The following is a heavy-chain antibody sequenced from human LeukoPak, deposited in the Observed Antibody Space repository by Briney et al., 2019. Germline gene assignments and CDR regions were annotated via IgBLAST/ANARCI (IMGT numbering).Heavy chain of an antibody. CDR3: ARGPIYGSGSYGFDY. CDR1: GFPLSNYA. D-gene: IGHD3-10*01. V-gene: IGHV3-23*01. CDR2: ISGSGGST. Sequence: GWSLRLSCVASGFPLSNYAMSWVRQVPGKGLEWVSAISGSGGSTYYADSVKGRFTISRDNSKNTLYLQMNSLRAEDTAVYYCARGPIYGSGSYGFDYWGQGTLVTVSS. J-gene: IGHJ4*02.